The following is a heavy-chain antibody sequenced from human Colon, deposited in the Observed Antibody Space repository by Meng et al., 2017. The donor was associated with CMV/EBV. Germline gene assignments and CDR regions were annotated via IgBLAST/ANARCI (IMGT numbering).Heavy chain of an antibody. V-gene: IGHV3-48*04. CDR1: GFTLGTYS. Sequence: GESLKISCAASGFTLGTYSMNWVRQAPGKGLEWVSSITTSGNVINYADSVKGRFTISRDNAKRSLYLQMNNLRAEDTAVYYCARRNYYDILTGNGPFDLWGQGTLVTVSS. J-gene: IGHJ4*02. CDR3: ARRNYYDILTGNGPFDL. D-gene: IGHD3-9*01. CDR2: ITTSGNVI.